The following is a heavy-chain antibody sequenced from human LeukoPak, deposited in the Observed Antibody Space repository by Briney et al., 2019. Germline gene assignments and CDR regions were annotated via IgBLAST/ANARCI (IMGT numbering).Heavy chain of an antibody. CDR2: ISSNGGST. CDR3: ARGQGSIAAAGHFDY. V-gene: IGHV3-64*01. D-gene: IGHD6-13*01. CDR1: GFTFSSYA. Sequence: GGSLRLSCAASGFTFSSYAMHWVRQAPGKGLEYVSAISSNGGSTYYANSVKGRFTISRDNSKNTLYLQMGSLRAEDMAVYYCARGQGSIAAAGHFDYWGQGTLVTASS. J-gene: IGHJ4*02.